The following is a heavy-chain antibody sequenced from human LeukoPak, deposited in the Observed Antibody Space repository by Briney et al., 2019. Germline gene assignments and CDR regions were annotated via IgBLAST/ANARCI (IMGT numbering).Heavy chain of an antibody. V-gene: IGHV3-21*01. CDR2: ISSSSSYI. Sequence: PGGSLRLSCAASGFTFSSYSMNWVRQAPGKGLEWVSSISSSSSYIYYADSVKGRSTISRDNAKNSLYLQMNSLRAEDTAVYYCARAHYYDSSGYYYDVTWGQGTLVTVSS. D-gene: IGHD3-22*01. CDR1: GFTFSSYS. CDR3: ARAHYYDSSGYYYDVT. J-gene: IGHJ5*02.